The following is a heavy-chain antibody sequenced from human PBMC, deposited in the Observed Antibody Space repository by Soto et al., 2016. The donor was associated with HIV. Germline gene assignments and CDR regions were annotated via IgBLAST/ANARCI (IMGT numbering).Heavy chain of an antibody. CDR3: ARGPEGDMEGAFDI. CDR1: GFTFSDHY. Sequence: EVQLVESGGGLVQPGGSLRLSCAASGFTFSDHYMDWVRQAPGKGLEWVGRTRNKANSYTTEYAASVKGRFTISRDDSKNSLYLQMNSLKTEDTAVYYCARGPEGDMEGAFDIWGQGTMVTVSS. V-gene: IGHV3-72*01. D-gene: IGHD2-15*01. CDR2: TRNKANSYTT. J-gene: IGHJ3*02.